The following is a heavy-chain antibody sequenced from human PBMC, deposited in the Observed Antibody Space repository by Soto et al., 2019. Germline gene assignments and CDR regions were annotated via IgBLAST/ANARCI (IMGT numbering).Heavy chain of an antibody. CDR3: ASGCTNGVCFGSLDY. D-gene: IGHD2-8*01. CDR2: INPSGGST. J-gene: IGHJ4*02. CDR1: GYTFTSYY. Sequence: ASVKVSCKASGYTFTSYYMHWVRQAPGQGLEWMGIINPSGGSTSYAQKFQGRVTMTRDTSTSTVYMELSSLRSEDTAVYYCASGCTNGVCFGSLDYWGQGTLVTSPQ. V-gene: IGHV1-46*03.